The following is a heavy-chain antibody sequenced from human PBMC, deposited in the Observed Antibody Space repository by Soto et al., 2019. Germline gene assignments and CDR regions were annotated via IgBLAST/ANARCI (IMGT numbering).Heavy chain of an antibody. Sequence: GESLKISCQGSGYNFTNYWITWARQMSGKGLEWMERIDPSDSYINYNPSFRGHVTISADKSISTAYLQWNSLRASDSAIYYCVRHGPYEARTNTFDPWGAGTLVTVS. V-gene: IGHV5-10-1*01. CDR2: IDPSDSYI. D-gene: IGHD3-3*01. CDR1: GYNFTNYW. J-gene: IGHJ5*02. CDR3: VRHGPYEARTNTFDP.